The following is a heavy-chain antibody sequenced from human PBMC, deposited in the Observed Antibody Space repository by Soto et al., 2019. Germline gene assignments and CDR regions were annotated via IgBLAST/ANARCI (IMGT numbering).Heavy chain of an antibody. CDR3: ARDAAVGKTTRSHLES. J-gene: IGHJ4*02. CDR2: INPSDGST. CDR1: GYIFVNYH. V-gene: IGHV1-46*01. D-gene: IGHD1-26*01. Sequence: ASVKVSCKASGYIFVNYHVHWVRQAPGQGLEWMGIINPSDGSTSYAEKLQGRVTMTTDTSTSTVYMELSSLRSVDTAVYYCARDAAVGKTTRSHLESWGRGTLVTVSS.